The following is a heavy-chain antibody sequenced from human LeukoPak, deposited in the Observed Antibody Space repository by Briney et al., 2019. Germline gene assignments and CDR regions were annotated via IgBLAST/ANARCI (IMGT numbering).Heavy chain of an antibody. V-gene: IGHV1-46*01. J-gene: IGHJ4*02. CDR2: INPSGGST. CDR1: GYTFTSYY. CDR3: ARGTRFGAASDTGY. D-gene: IGHD6-13*01. Sequence: GASVKVSCKASGYTFTSYYMHWVRQAPGQGLEWMGIINPSGGSTSYAQKFQGRVTMTRDMSTSTVYMELSRLISDDTAVYYCARGTRFGAASDTGYWGQGTLVTVSS.